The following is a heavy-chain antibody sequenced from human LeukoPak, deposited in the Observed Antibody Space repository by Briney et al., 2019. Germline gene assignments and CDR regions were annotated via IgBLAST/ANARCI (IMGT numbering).Heavy chain of an antibody. CDR3: ARDQTPPNYGSGSQGGDAFDI. CDR1: GGSISSYY. J-gene: IGHJ3*02. Sequence: KPSETLSLTCTVSGGSISSYYWSWIRQPPGKGLEWIGYIYYSGSTNYNPSLKSRVTISVDTSKNQFSLKLSSVTAADTAVYYCARDQTPPNYGSGSQGGDAFDIWGQGTMVTVSS. V-gene: IGHV4-59*01. CDR2: IYYSGST. D-gene: IGHD3-10*01.